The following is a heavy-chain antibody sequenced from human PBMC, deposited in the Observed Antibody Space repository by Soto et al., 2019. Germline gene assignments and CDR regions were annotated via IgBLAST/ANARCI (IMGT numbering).Heavy chain of an antibody. D-gene: IGHD3-22*01. CDR3: ARDLDVDYDSSGPAGY. Sequence: GASVKVSCKASGGTFSSYAISWVRQAPGQGLEWMGGIIPIFGTANYAQKFQGRVTITADESTSTAYMELSSLRSEDTAVYYCARDLDVDYDSSGPAGYWGQGTLVTVSS. J-gene: IGHJ4*02. CDR1: GGTFSSYA. V-gene: IGHV1-69*13. CDR2: IIPIFGTA.